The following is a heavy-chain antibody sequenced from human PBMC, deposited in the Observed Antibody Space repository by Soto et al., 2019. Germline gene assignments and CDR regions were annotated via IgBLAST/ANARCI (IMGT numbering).Heavy chain of an antibody. CDR2: INHSGSA. CDR3: ARGLITGSHYSGGWYYFDS. J-gene: IGHJ4*02. D-gene: IGHD6-19*01. V-gene: IGHV4-34*01. Sequence: WTWIRQTPGKGLQWIGQINHSGSAYYNPSLKSRVTISVHTSNSQFSLELSSVTAADTAVYYCARGLITGSHYSGGWYYFDSWGQVTQVTVSS.